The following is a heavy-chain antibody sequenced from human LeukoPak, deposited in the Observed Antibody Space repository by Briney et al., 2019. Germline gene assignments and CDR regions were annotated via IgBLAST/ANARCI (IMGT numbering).Heavy chain of an antibody. J-gene: IGHJ5*02. D-gene: IGHD3-10*01. Sequence: GASVKVSCKASGYTFNGYYMHWVRQAPGQGLEWMGWINPNRGGTNYVQKFQGRVTMTRDTSISTAYMELSRLTSDDTAVYYCARGGPSGSGSYYQTNWFDPWGQGTLVTVSS. V-gene: IGHV1-2*02. CDR2: INPNRGGT. CDR3: ARGGPSGSGSYYQTNWFDP. CDR1: GYTFNGYY.